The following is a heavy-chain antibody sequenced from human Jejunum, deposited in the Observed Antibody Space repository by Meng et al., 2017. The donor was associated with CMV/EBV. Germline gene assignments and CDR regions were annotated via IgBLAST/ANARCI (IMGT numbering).Heavy chain of an antibody. D-gene: IGHD2-8*02. CDR1: ISSHY. Sequence: ISSHYWSWIRQHPGKGLEWIGYIYYSGISNYNPSLKSRVTISIDTSKNQFSLKLTSVTAADTAVYYCARYYCSGSSCYRTNWFDPWGQGTQVTVSS. CDR3: ARYYCSGSSCYRTNWFDP. V-gene: IGHV4-59*11. J-gene: IGHJ5*02. CDR2: IYYSGIS.